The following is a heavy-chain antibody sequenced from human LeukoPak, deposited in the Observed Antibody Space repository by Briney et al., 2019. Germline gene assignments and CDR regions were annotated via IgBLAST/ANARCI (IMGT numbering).Heavy chain of an antibody. V-gene: IGHV3-74*01. J-gene: IGHJ4*02. CDR1: GFTFSGYW. CDR2: INGDGNST. CDR3: AQGGSPGAFDY. D-gene: IGHD1-26*01. Sequence: PGGSLRLSCAASGFTFSGYWMHWVRHAPGKGLVWVSRINGDGNSTSYADSVKGRFTISRDNARNTLYLQMNSLRVEDTAVYYCAQGGSPGAFDYWGRGTLVTVSS.